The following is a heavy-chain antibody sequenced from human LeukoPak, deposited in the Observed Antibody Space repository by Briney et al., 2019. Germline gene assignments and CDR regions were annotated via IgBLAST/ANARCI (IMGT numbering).Heavy chain of an antibody. V-gene: IGHV1-2*02. Sequence: GASVKVSCKASGYTFTGYYMHWVRQAPGQGLEWMGWINPNSGGTNYAQKFQGRVTMTRDTSISTAYMELSRLRSDDTAVYYCARGSVVPAAISWFDPWGQGTLVTVSS. J-gene: IGHJ5*02. CDR2: INPNSGGT. D-gene: IGHD2-2*01. CDR1: GYTFTGYY. CDR3: ARGSVVPAAISWFDP.